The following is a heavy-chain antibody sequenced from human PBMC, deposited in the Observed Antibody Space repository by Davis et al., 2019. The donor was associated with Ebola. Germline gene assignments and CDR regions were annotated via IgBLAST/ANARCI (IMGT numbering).Heavy chain of an antibody. V-gene: IGHV4-34*01. CDR3: ARARVVVVPAAIYYYYGMDV. Sequence: MPSETLSLTCAVYGGSFSGYYWGWIRQPPGKGLEWIGEINHSGSTNYNPSLKSRVTISVDTSKNQFSLKLSSVTAADTAVYYCARARVVVVPAAIYYYYGMDVWGQGTTVTVSS. D-gene: IGHD2-2*02. J-gene: IGHJ6*02. CDR1: GGSFSGYY. CDR2: INHSGST.